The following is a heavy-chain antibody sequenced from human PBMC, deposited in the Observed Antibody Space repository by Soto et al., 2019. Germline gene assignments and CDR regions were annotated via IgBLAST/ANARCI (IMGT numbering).Heavy chain of an antibody. D-gene: IGHD6-19*01. Sequence: EVQLVESGGGLVQPGGSLRLSCAASGFTFSSYDMHWVRQATGKGLEWVSAIGTAGDTYYPGSVKGRFTISRENAKNSVYLQMKCLRPRDTAVYYWARAQSSRGWARYYSYGMDVWGQGTTVTVSS. CDR1: GFTFSSYD. V-gene: IGHV3-13*04. CDR2: IGTAGDT. J-gene: IGHJ6*02. CDR3: ARAQSSRGWARYYSYGMDV.